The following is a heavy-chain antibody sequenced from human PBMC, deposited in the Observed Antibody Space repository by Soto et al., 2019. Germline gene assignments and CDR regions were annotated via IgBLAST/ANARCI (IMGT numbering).Heavy chain of an antibody. Sequence: GWSLRLSCAASGFTFDDYAMHWVRQAPGKGLEWVSGISWNSGSIGYADSVKGRFTISRDNAKNSLYLQMNSLRAEDTALYYCAKDISYSGYDFFDYWGQGTLVTVSS. D-gene: IGHD5-12*01. V-gene: IGHV3-9*01. CDR1: GFTFDDYA. CDR3: AKDISYSGYDFFDY. J-gene: IGHJ4*02. CDR2: ISWNSGSI.